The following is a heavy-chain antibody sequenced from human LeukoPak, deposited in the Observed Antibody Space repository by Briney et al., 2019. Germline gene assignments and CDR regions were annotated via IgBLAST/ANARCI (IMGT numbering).Heavy chain of an antibody. Sequence: SETLSLTCTVSGGSISSYYWNWIRQPPGKGLEWIGYIYYSGSTNYNPSLKSRVTISVDTSKNQFSLKVSSVTAADTAVYYCARRNITANFDYWGQGTLVTVSS. D-gene: IGHD1-14*01. J-gene: IGHJ4*02. CDR2: IYYSGST. CDR1: GGSISSYY. V-gene: IGHV4-59*01. CDR3: ARRNITANFDY.